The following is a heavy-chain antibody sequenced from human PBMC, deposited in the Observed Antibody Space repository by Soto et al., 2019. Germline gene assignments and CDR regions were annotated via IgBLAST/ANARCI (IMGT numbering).Heavy chain of an antibody. J-gene: IGHJ4*02. CDR2: IWYDGSNK. Sequence: QVQLVESGGGVVQPGRSLRLSCAASGFTFSYYGMHWVRQAPGKGLEWVAVIWYDGSNKYYADSVKGRFTISRDNSKNTLYLQMNSLRAEDTAGYYCARDLEGPFDYWGQGTLVTVSS. CDR3: ARDLEGPFDY. CDR1: GFTFSYYG. D-gene: IGHD1-1*01. V-gene: IGHV3-33*01.